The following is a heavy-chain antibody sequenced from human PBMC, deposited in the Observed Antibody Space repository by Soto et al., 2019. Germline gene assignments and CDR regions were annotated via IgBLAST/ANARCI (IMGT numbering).Heavy chain of an antibody. Sequence: PSETLSLTCTVSGGSVSSGSYYWSWIRQPPGKGLEWIGYIYYSGSTNYNPSLKSRVTISVDTSKNQFSLKLSSVTAADTAVYYCAGSYDFWSGYPQTNLNWFDPWGQGTLVTVSS. CDR2: IYYSGST. V-gene: IGHV4-61*01. CDR1: GGSVSSGSYY. J-gene: IGHJ5*02. CDR3: AGSYDFWSGYPQTNLNWFDP. D-gene: IGHD3-3*01.